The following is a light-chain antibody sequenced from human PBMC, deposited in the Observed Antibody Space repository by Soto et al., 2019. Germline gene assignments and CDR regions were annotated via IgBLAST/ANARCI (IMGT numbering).Light chain of an antibody. CDR3: SSYTISIRV. Sequence: QSALTQPASVSGSPGQSITISCSGSSSDVGGYDFVSWYQHHPGKAPKLMIYEVSNRPSGVSNRFSGSKSGNTASLTISGRQAEDEADYYCSSYTISIRVFGGWNKLTVL. CDR2: EVS. CDR1: SSDVGGYDF. J-gene: IGLJ3*02. V-gene: IGLV2-14*01.